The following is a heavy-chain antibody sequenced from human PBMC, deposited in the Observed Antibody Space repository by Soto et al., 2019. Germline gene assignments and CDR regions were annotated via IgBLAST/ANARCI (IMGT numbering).Heavy chain of an antibody. CDR2: ISSSGSTI. Sequence: GGSLRLSCAASGFTFSDYYMSWIRQAPGKGLEWVSYISSSGSTIYYADSVKGRFTISRDNAKNSLYLQMNSLRAEDTAVYYCARSTNVEMATILDYWGQGTLVTVSS. J-gene: IGHJ4*02. D-gene: IGHD5-12*01. V-gene: IGHV3-11*01. CDR1: GFTFSDYY. CDR3: ARSTNVEMATILDY.